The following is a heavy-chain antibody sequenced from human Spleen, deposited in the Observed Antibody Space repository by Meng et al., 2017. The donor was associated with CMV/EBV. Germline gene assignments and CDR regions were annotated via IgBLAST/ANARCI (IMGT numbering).Heavy chain of an antibody. CDR3: ARDLPIVVVPAAIGWGY. D-gene: IGHD2-2*02. CDR1: GFTFSSYA. CDR2: IAISGGRT. Sequence: LSLTCAASGFTFSSYAMTWVRQPPGKGLEWVSSIAISGGRTYYADSVKGRFTISRDNSKNTLYLQMNSLRAEDTAVYYCARDLPIVVVPAAIGWGYWGQGTLVTVSS. J-gene: IGHJ4*02. V-gene: IGHV3-23*01.